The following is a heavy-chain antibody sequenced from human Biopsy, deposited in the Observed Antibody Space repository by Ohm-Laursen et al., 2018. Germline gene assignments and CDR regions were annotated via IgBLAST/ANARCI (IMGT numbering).Heavy chain of an antibody. D-gene: IGHD5-18*01. Sequence: SLRLSCTASGFTFYNYGMQWVRQAPGKGLEWVAFIFYDGSNTYYADSVKGRFTISRDNSRDTLYLQMSSLRAEDTAVYYCAKDRYNYTPIGGFSMDVWGQGTTVTVSS. V-gene: IGHV3-30*18. CDR3: AKDRYNYTPIGGFSMDV. CDR2: IFYDGSNT. J-gene: IGHJ6*02. CDR1: GFTFYNYG.